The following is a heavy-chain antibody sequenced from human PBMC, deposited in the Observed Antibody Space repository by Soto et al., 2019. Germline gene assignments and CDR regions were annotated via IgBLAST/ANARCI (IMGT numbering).Heavy chain of an antibody. CDR1: GGSISNYY. Sequence: QVQLQESGPGLVKPSETLSLTCTVSGGSISNYYWTWIRQPPGKGLEWIGYIYDSGSTNYNFSLKSRVTISIDTSRNQFSLKLNSVTAADTAVYYCARDTPGAFDIWGQGTMVTVSS. V-gene: IGHV4-59*01. J-gene: IGHJ3*02. CDR2: IYDSGST. CDR3: ARDTPGAFDI.